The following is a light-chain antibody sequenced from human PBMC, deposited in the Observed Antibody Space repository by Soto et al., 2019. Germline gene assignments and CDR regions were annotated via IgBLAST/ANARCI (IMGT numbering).Light chain of an antibody. CDR1: QSVSSN. V-gene: IGKV3-15*01. Sequence: DIVMTQSPATLSVSPGERATLSCRASQSVSSNLAWYQQKPGQAPRLLISGASTRATGIPARLSGSGSGTEFPLTISSLRSEDFAVYYCQQYDNCPITFGQGTRLEIK. CDR2: GAS. J-gene: IGKJ5*01. CDR3: QQYDNCPIT.